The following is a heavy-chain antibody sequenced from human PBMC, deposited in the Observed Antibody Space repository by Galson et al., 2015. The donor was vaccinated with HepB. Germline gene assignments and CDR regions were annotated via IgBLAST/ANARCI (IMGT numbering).Heavy chain of an antibody. V-gene: IGHV3-30*18. CDR3: AKDYGIAVAGRANWFDP. D-gene: IGHD6-19*01. Sequence: SLRLSCAASGFTFSSYGMHWVRQAPGKGLEWVAVISYDGSNKYYADSVKGRFTISRDNSKNTLYLQMNSLRAEDTAVYYCAKDYGIAVAGRANWFDPWGQGTLVTVSS. CDR2: ISYDGSNK. CDR1: GFTFSSYG. J-gene: IGHJ5*02.